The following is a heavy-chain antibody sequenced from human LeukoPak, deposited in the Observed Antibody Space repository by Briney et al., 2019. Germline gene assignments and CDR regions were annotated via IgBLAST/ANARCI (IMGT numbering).Heavy chain of an antibody. CDR1: GFSFSRYW. D-gene: IGHD2-8*02. CDR3: AREGSYLNTGASYYLHWFDP. J-gene: IGHJ5*02. Sequence: GGSLRLSCAASGFSFSRYWMHWVRQAPGKGLVWVSYIDTEGSTTSYADSVKGRFTISRDNAKNTLYLQMNSLGAEDTAIYYCAREGSYLNTGASYYLHWFDPWGQGTLVTVSS. CDR2: IDTEGSTT. V-gene: IGHV3-74*01.